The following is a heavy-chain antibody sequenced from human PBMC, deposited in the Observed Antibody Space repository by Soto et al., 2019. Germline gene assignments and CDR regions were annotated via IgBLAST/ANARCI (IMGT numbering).Heavy chain of an antibody. D-gene: IGHD5-18*01. Sequence: QVQLQESGPGLVKPSQTLSLTCTVSGGSISSGGYYWSWIRQHPGKGLEWIGYIYYSGSTYYNPYLKSRVTISVDTSKNQFSRKLSSVTSADTDVYYCARYPDTAMVSDAFDIWGQGTMVTVSS. CDR1: GGSISSGGYY. CDR2: IYYSGST. CDR3: ARYPDTAMVSDAFDI. J-gene: IGHJ3*02. V-gene: IGHV4-31*03.